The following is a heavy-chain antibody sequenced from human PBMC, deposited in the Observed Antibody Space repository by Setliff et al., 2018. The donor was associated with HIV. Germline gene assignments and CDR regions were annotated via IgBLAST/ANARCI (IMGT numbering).Heavy chain of an antibody. Sequence: PGESLKISCEGSGYSFSRYWIGWVRQMPGKGLEWMGVIYPGDSSSKYSPSFQGQVTISVDTSISTAYLQWNSLKASDTAIYYCARHPIHTYGYGAFDFWGRGILVTVSS. V-gene: IGHV5-51*01. J-gene: IGHJ4*02. CDR3: ARHPIHTYGYGAFDF. CDR1: GYSFSRYW. D-gene: IGHD5-18*01. CDR2: IYPGDSSS.